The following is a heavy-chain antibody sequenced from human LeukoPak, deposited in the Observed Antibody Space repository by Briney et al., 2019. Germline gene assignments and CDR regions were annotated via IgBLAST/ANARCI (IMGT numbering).Heavy chain of an antibody. CDR1: GLTFSNYA. Sequence: GGSLRLSCAASGLTFSNYAMSWVRQAPGKGLEWVSAISGSGDSTYYADSVKGRFTISRDNSKNTLYLQMNSLRSDDTAVYYCARDRTFLPGIGYFDYWGQGTLVTVSS. D-gene: IGHD1-1*01. V-gene: IGHV3-23*01. CDR3: ARDRTFLPGIGYFDY. J-gene: IGHJ4*02. CDR2: ISGSGDST.